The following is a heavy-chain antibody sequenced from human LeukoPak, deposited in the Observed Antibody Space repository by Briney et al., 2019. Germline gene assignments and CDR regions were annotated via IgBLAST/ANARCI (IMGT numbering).Heavy chain of an antibody. Sequence: GGSLRLSCAASGFTVSNNYMNWVRQAPGKGLEWVSVIYNDGSTYYADSVKDRFTISRDNSKNTLYLQMDSLRAEDTALYYCARARHYYFGSWGQGTLVTVSS. CDR3: ARARHYYFGS. CDR1: GFTVSNNY. CDR2: IYNDGST. V-gene: IGHV3-66*01. J-gene: IGHJ4*02. D-gene: IGHD3-10*01.